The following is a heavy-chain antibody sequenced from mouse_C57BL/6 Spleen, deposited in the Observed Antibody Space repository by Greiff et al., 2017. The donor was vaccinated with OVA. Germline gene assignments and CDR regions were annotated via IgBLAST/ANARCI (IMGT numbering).Heavy chain of an antibody. CDR2: ISYDGSN. V-gene: IGHV3-6*01. Sequence: DVHLVESGPGLVKPSQSLSLTCSVTGYSITSGYYWNWIRQFPGNKLEWMGYISYDGSNNYNPSLKNQIPITRDTSKNQFFLKLNSVTTEDTATYYCARHGSDPYYFDYWGQGTTLTVAS. J-gene: IGHJ2*01. CDR3: ARHGSDPYYFDY. CDR1: GYSITSGYY. D-gene: IGHD1-1*01.